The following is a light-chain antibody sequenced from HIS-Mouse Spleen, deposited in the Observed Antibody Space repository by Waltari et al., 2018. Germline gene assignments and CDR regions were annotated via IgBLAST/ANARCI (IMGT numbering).Light chain of an antibody. V-gene: IGLV3-10*01. CDR1: ALPKNY. CDR3: YSTDSSGNHRV. CDR2: EDS. J-gene: IGLJ2*01. Sequence: SYELTQPPSVSVSPGQTARHTCPGHALPKNYAYWYQQKSGQAPVLVIYEDSKRPSGIPERFSGSSSGTMATLTISGAQVEDEADYYCYSTDSSGNHRVFGGGTKLTVL.